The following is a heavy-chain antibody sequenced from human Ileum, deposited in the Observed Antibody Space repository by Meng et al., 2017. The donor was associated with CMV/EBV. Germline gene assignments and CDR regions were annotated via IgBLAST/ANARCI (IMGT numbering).Heavy chain of an antibody. V-gene: IGHV3-69-1*01. Sequence: GESLKISCAASGFTFSYYKMNWVRQAPGKGPEWVSHIWSGGAIYADSVKGRFTTTRDNDKNSLYLAMNSLRAEDTAVYYCSRDGEGQLVHWFDYWGQGTLVTVSS. J-gene: IGHJ4*02. CDR1: GFTFSYYK. CDR3: SRDGEGQLVHWFDY. CDR2: IWSGGAI. D-gene: IGHD2-2*01.